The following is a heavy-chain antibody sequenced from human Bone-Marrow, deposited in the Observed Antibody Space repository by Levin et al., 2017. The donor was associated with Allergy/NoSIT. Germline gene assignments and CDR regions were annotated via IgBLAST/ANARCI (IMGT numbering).Heavy chain of an antibody. J-gene: IGHJ4*02. V-gene: IGHV4-59*01. D-gene: IGHD3-3*01. Sequence: PSETLSLTCTVSGDSMKDYYWSWIRQPPGKGLEYIGYIFYSGSNRYNPSLKSRATISVDTTKNQFSLKLTSLTAADTAVYFCARAKTHAGVVPDSWGQGTLVIVSS. CDR1: GDSMKDYY. CDR2: IFYSGSN. CDR3: ARAKTHAGVVPDS.